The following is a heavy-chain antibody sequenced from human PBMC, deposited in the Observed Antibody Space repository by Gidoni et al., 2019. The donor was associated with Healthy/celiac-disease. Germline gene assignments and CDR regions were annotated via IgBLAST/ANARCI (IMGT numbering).Heavy chain of an antibody. J-gene: IGHJ4*02. CDR2: IKSKTDGGTT. V-gene: IGHV3-15*01. CDR3: TTGVIKGQQLGKYYFDY. Sequence: EVQLVESGGGLVKHGGSLRLSCAASGFPFSNAWMRWVRQAPGKGLEWVGRIKSKTDGGTTDYAAPVKGRFTISRDDSKNTLYLQMNSLKTEDTAVYYCTTGVIKGQQLGKYYFDYWGQGTLVTVSS. D-gene: IGHD6-13*01. CDR1: GFPFSNAW.